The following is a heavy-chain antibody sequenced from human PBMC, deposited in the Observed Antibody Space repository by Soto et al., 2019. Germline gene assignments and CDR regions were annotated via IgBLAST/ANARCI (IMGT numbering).Heavy chain of an antibody. CDR1: GYTFTSYD. J-gene: IGHJ6*02. D-gene: IGHD3-10*01. Sequence: GASVKVSCKASGYTFTSYDINWVRQATGQGLEWMGWMNPNSGNTGYAQKFQGRFTISRDNSKNTLYLQMNSLRAEDTAVYYCAKGSMVSLSGMDVWGQGTTVTVSS. CDR3: AKGSMVSLSGMDV. CDR2: MNPNSGNT. V-gene: IGHV1-8*01.